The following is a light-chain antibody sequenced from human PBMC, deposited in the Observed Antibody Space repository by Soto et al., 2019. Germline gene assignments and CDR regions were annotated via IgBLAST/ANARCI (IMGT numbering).Light chain of an antibody. CDR2: EVS. CDR3: SSYAGSNNYV. CDR1: SSDVGGYNY. Sequence: QSVLTQPPSASGSPGQSVTISCTGTSSDVGGYNYVSWYQQHSGKAPKLMIYEVSKRPSGVPDRFSGSKSGNTASLIVSGLQAEDEADYYCSSYAGSNNYVFGTGTKLTVL. J-gene: IGLJ1*01. V-gene: IGLV2-8*01.